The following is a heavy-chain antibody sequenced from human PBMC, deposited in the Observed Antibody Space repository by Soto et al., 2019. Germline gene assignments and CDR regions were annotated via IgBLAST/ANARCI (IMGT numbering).Heavy chain of an antibody. Sequence: SGPTLVHPTQTIPLTCTVSGFLPTNATIFPRSIRPRPGKALEWLAHIFSNDEKSYSTSLKSRLTISKDTSKSQVVLTMTNMDPVDTATYYCARIVLSVDTAIVDYWGQGNLVTGSS. J-gene: IGHJ4*02. V-gene: IGHV2-26*01. CDR2: IFSNDEK. CDR3: ARIVLSVDTAIVDY. D-gene: IGHD5-18*01. CDR1: GFLPTNATIF.